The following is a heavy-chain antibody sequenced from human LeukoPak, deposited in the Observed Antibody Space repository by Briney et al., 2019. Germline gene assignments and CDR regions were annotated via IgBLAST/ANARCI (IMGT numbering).Heavy chain of an antibody. Sequence: GGSLRLSCTASGFTFSGSAMHWVRQASGKGLEWVGRIRSKPNSYSTAYAASVKGRFTISRDDSKNTAYLQMNSLKTEDTAVYYCTRPYPKDSGSFFDPWGQEPWSPSPQ. D-gene: IGHD1-26*01. CDR1: GFTFSGSA. V-gene: IGHV3-73*01. CDR3: TRPYPKDSGSFFDP. J-gene: IGHJ5*02. CDR2: IRSKPNSYST.